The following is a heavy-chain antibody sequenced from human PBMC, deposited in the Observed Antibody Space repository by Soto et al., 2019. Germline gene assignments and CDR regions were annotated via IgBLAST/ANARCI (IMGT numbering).Heavy chain of an antibody. J-gene: IGHJ4*02. Sequence: QVQMQESGPGLVKPSETLSLSCTVSGASVTSGSNYWSWIRQPPGKGLEWIGYISHSGITNYNPPLKSRVTISADTSRNQFSLKVSSVTAADTAVYYCARGWDANSWGQGTLVTVSS. CDR2: ISHSGIT. CDR1: GASVTSGSNY. CDR3: ARGWDANS. D-gene: IGHD6-19*01. V-gene: IGHV4-61*01.